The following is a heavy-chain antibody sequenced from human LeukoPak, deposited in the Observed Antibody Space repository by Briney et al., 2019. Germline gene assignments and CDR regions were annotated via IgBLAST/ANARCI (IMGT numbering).Heavy chain of an antibody. J-gene: IGHJ5*02. D-gene: IGHD6-13*01. Sequence: ASVKVSCKVSGYTFTSNFMHWVRQAPGQGLEWMGWINPNSGGTNYAQKFQGRVTMTRDTSISTAYMELSRLRSDDTAVYYCARDSSSSWYRSTSSNWFDPWGQGTLVTVSS. CDR2: INPNSGGT. CDR3: ARDSSSSWYRSTSSNWFDP. V-gene: IGHV1-2*02. CDR1: GYTFTSNF.